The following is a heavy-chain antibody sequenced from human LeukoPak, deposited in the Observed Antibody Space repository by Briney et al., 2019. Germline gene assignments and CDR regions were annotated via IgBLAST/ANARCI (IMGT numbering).Heavy chain of an antibody. D-gene: IGHD6-19*01. Sequence: PGGSLRLSCAASGFTFSSYGMGWVRQAPGKGLEWGSGIVGSGASTYYADSVKGRFTISRDNAKNTLYLQMNSLRAEDTAVYYCAGAVAGFDYWGQGTLVTVSS. V-gene: IGHV3-23*01. CDR2: IVGSGAST. J-gene: IGHJ4*02. CDR3: AGAVAGFDY. CDR1: GFTFSSYG.